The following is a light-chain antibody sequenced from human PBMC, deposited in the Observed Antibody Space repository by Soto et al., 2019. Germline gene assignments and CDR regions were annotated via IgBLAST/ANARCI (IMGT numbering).Light chain of an antibody. Sequence: TQSPHSLAVSLASRAPINCRASQSVRSNLAWYQQKPGQSPRLLIYGASTRATGIPAMFSGSGSGTDFTLTISRLEPEDCAVDYCQQYGNSRTFGQGTKVDIK. V-gene: IGKV3-15*01. CDR1: QSVRSN. CDR2: GAS. CDR3: QQYGNSRT. J-gene: IGKJ1*01.